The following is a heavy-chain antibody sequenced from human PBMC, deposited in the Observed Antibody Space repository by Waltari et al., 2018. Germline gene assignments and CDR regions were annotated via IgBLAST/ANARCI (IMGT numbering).Heavy chain of an antibody. J-gene: IGHJ4*02. CDR3: TRALWLGELYDY. V-gene: IGHV3-21*01. Sequence: EVQLVESGGGLVKPGGSLRLSCASSGFTFSSYSMNGVRQAPGKGLEWVSSISSSSSYIYYADSVKGRFTISRDNAKNTVYLQMNSLRVEDTAVYYCTRALWLGELYDYWGQGTLVTVSS. CDR2: ISSSSSYI. D-gene: IGHD3-10*01. CDR1: GFTFSSYS.